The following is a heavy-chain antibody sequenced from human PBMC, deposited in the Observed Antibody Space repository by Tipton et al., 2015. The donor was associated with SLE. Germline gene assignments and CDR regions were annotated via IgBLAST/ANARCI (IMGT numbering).Heavy chain of an antibody. D-gene: IGHD5-12*01. V-gene: IGHV3-21*01. CDR1: GFTFSSYS. CDR3: AGHGGEVATIKY. J-gene: IGHJ4*02. Sequence: GSLRLSCAASGFTFSSYSMNWVRQAPGKGLEWVSSISSSSSYIYYADSVKGRFTISRDNSKNTLYLQMNSLRAEDTAVYYCAGHGGEVATIKYWGQGTLVTVSS. CDR2: ISSSSSYI.